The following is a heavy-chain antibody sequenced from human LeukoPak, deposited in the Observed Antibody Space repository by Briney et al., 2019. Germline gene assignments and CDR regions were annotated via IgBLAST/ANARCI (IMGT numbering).Heavy chain of an antibody. Sequence: GGSLRLSCAASGFTFSNYEMNWVRQAPGKGLEWVSYISGSGTMIYYADSVKGRFTISRDNAENSLYLQMNSLRAEDTVVYYCARDAWNDVGGYWGQGTLVTVSS. CDR2: ISGSGTMI. V-gene: IGHV3-48*03. CDR3: ARDAWNDVGGY. J-gene: IGHJ4*02. CDR1: GFTFSNYE. D-gene: IGHD1-1*01.